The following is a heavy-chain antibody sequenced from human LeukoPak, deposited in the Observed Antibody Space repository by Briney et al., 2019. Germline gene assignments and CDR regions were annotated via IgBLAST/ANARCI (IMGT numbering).Heavy chain of an antibody. Sequence: PGESLRLSCAASGFTFSIYAMSWDRQAPGKGLEWVSGISGSGGSTYYADSVKGRFTISRDNAKNTLYMQMSSLRAEDTAVYYCAKGRDGGYWGQGTLVTVSS. CDR2: ISGSGGST. J-gene: IGHJ4*02. D-gene: IGHD3-10*01. CDR3: AKGRDGGY. CDR1: GFTFSIYA. V-gene: IGHV3-23*01.